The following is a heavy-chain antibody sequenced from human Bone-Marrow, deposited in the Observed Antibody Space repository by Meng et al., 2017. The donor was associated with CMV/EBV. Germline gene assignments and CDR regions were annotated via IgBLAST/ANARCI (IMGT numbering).Heavy chain of an antibody. CDR3: ARQIVVVGTLGRFDP. CDR1: GFTFSSSW. CDR2: VNGDGSTT. J-gene: IGHJ5*02. V-gene: IGHV3-74*01. D-gene: IGHD3-22*01. Sequence: SGFTFSSSWMLWVRQAPGKGLVWVSRVNGDGSTTTYADSVKGRFTISRDNAKNTLYLQMNSLRAEDTAVYYCARQIVVVGTLGRFDPWGQGTLVTVSS.